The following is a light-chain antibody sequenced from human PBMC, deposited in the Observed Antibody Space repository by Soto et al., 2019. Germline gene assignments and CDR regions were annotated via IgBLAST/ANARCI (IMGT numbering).Light chain of an antibody. J-gene: IGKJ4*01. CDR1: QSVGNNY. CDR2: DAS. CDR3: EQYGSTPLT. V-gene: IGKV3-20*01. Sequence: EIVLTQSPVTLSLSPGEIATLSCRASQSVGNNYLAWYQQKPGQAPRFLIYDASSRATGIPDRFSGSGSGTDFTLTISRLEPEDFAVYYCEQYGSTPLTFGGGTKVEIK.